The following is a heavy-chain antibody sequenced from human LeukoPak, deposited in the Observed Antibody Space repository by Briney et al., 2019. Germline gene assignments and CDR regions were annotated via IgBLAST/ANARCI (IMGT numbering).Heavy chain of an antibody. J-gene: IGHJ4*02. V-gene: IGHV4-38-2*02. CDR1: GYSISSGYY. D-gene: IGHD4-11*01. Sequence: PSETLSLTCTVSGYSISSGYYWGWIRQPPGKGLEWIGSIYHSGSTYYNPSLKSRVTISVDTSKNQFSLKLSSVTAADTAVYYCARDRGLQTLDYWGQGTLVTVSS. CDR3: ARDRGLQTLDY. CDR2: IYHSGST.